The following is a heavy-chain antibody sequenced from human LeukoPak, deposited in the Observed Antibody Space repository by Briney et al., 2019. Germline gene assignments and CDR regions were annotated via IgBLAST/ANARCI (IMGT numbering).Heavy chain of an antibody. J-gene: IGHJ5*02. V-gene: IGHV3-30*18. Sequence: GGSLGLSCAASGFTFSSYGMHWVRQAPGKGLEWVAVISYDGSNKYYADSVKGRFTISRDNSKNTLYLQMNSLRAEDTAVYYCAKDRGVYQLPAIGWFDPWGQGTLVTVSS. CDR1: GFTFSSYG. CDR3: AKDRGVYQLPAIGWFDP. CDR2: ISYDGSNK. D-gene: IGHD2-2*01.